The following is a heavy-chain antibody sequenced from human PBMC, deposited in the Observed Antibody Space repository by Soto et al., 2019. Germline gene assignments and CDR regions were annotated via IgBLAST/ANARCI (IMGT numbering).Heavy chain of an antibody. CDR1: GFTFTRYS. V-gene: IGHV3-21*06. Sequence: EVQLVESGGGLVKPGGPLRLSCAAPGFTFTRYSMNWVRQAPGKGLEWVSSISSTTNYIYYGDSMKGRFTISRDNAKNSLYLEMNSLRAEDTAVYYCARESEDLTSNFDYWGQGTLVTVSS. CDR3: ARESEDLTSNFDY. J-gene: IGHJ4*02. CDR2: ISSTTNYI.